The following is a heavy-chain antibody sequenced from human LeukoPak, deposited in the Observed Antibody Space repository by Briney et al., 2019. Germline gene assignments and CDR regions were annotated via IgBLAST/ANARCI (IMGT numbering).Heavy chain of an antibody. CDR3: ARGPSPLGYCSSTSCYPAEYFQH. Sequence: PSETLSLTCTVSGGSISSSSYYWGWIRQPPGKGLEWIGSIYYSGSTYYNPSLKSRVTISVDTSKNQFSLKLSSVTAADTAVYYCARGPSPLGYCSSTSCYPAEYFQHWGQGTLVTVSS. V-gene: IGHV4-39*07. CDR1: GGSISSSSYY. CDR2: IYYSGST. J-gene: IGHJ1*01. D-gene: IGHD2-2*01.